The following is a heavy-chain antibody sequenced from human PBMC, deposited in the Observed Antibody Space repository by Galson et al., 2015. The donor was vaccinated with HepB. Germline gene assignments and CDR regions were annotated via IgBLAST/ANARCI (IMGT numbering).Heavy chain of an antibody. V-gene: IGHV3-21*01. CDR3: ARDLSGAYSYGTIDY. J-gene: IGHJ4*02. Sequence: SLRLSCAASGFTFNNYGMNWVRQAPGKGLEWVSSISSSSNYIHYADSVRGRFTISRDNSKNTLYLQMNSLTAEDTAIYYCARDLSGAYSYGTIDYWGQGTLVTVSS. CDR2: ISSSSNYI. CDR1: GFTFNNYG. D-gene: IGHD5-18*01.